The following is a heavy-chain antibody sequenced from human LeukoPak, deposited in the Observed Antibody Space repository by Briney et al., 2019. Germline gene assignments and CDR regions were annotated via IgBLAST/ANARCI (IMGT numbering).Heavy chain of an antibody. J-gene: IGHJ3*02. CDR3: ARSPLSTAALTDAFDI. D-gene: IGHD2-2*01. CDR2: IYTSGST. Sequence: SETLSLTCTVSGGSISSYYWSWIRQPAGKGLEWNGRIYTSGSTNYNPSLKSRVTMSVDTSKNQFSLKLSSVTAADTAVYYCARSPLSTAALTDAFDIWGQGTMVTVSS. CDR1: GGSISSYY. V-gene: IGHV4-4*07.